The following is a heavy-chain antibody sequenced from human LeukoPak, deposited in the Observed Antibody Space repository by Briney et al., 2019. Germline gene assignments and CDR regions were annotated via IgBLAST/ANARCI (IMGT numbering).Heavy chain of an antibody. CDR3: AREGFGTYSFDY. V-gene: IGHV1-46*01. J-gene: IGHJ4*02. CDR2: INPRGGST. CDR1: GYTFANFY. D-gene: IGHD1-26*01. Sequence: ASVKVSCKASGYTFANFYMHWVRQAPGQGLEWMGIINPRGGSTSYAQKFQGRVTMTRDTSTSTVYMELSSLRSEDTAVYYCAREGFGTYSFDYWGQGTLVTVSS.